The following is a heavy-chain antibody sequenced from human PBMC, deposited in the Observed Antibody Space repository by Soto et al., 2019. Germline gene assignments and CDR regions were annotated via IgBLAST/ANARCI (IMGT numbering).Heavy chain of an antibody. V-gene: IGHV3-66*01. CDR2: IYSGGST. CDR3: ARNFGDPNWFDP. CDR1: GFTVSSNY. D-gene: IGHD4-17*01. Sequence: EVQLVESGGGLVQPGGSLRLSCAASGFTVSSNYMSWVRQAPGKGLEWVSIIYSGGSTYYADSVKGRFTISRDNSKNTLFLQMNSLRAEDTAVYYCARNFGDPNWFDPWGQGTLVTVSS. J-gene: IGHJ5*02.